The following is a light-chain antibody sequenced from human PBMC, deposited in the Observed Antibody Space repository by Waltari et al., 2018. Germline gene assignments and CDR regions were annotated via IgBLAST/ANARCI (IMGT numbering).Light chain of an antibody. Sequence: SVSVSPGQTARITCSGDALSKKYAYWYQQKSGQAPVLVIYEDIKRPTGIPERFSGSSSGTTATLTISGAHVDDEADYYCYSTDFSGHDRVFGGGTKLTIL. CDR1: ALSKKY. V-gene: IGLV3-10*01. J-gene: IGLJ3*02. CDR2: EDI. CDR3: YSTDFSGHDRV.